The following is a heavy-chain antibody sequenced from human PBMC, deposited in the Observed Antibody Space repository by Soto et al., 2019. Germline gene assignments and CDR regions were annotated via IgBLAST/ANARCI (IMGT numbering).Heavy chain of an antibody. CDR2: INPSGGGP. CDR3: ARSDMGGDAALAV. Sequence: QVQLMQSGAEVKQPGASVKVSCKASGYTFTNYYMHWVRQVPGQGLEWMGIINPSGGGPAHAQNFRCRLTTTSDTSTTTIYMELNSLRSEDTAVYFCARSDMGGDAALAVWGKGTMVTVS. D-gene: IGHD3-16*01. J-gene: IGHJ3*01. V-gene: IGHV1-46*03. CDR1: GYTFTNYY.